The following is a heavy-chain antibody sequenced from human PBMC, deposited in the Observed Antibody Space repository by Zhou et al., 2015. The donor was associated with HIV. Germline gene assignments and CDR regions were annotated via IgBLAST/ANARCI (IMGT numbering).Heavy chain of an antibody. CDR3: ASEGGWLGCSSTSCHKNYYYYGMDV. D-gene: IGHD2-2*02. CDR2: IIPIFGTA. J-gene: IGHJ6*02. Sequence: QVQLVQSGAEVKKPGSSVKVSCKASGGTFSSYAISWVRQAPGQGLEWMGGIIPIFGTANYAQKFQGRVTITADKSTSTAYMELSSLRSEDTAVYYCASEGGWLGCSSTSCHKNYYYYGMDVWGQGTTVTVSS. CDR1: GGTFSSYA. V-gene: IGHV1-69*06.